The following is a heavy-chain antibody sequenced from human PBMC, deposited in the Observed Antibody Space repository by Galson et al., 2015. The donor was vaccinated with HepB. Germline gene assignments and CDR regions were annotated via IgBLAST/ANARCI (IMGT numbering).Heavy chain of an antibody. V-gene: IGHV1-58*01. CDR3: AAEMGELRGGFDY. CDR2: IVVGSGNT. J-gene: IGHJ4*02. D-gene: IGHD1-26*01. Sequence: SVKVSCKASGFTFTSSAVQWVRQARGQRLEWIGWIVVGSGNTNYAQKFQERVTITRDMSTSTAYMELSSLRSEDTAVYYCAAEMGELRGGFDYWGQGTLVTVSS. CDR1: GFTFTSSA.